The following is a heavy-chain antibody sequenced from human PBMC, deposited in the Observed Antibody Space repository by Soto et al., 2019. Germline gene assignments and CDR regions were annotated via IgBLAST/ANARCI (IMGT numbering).Heavy chain of an antibody. CDR3: ARDLEGGTYYYDSSLTGGFDP. Sequence: SETLSLTCTVSGGSISSGDYYWSWIRQPPGKGLEWIGYIYYSGSTYYNPSLKSRVTISVDTSKNQFSLKLSSVTAADTAVYYCARDLEGGTYYYDSSLTGGFDPWGQGTLVTVSS. V-gene: IGHV4-30-4*01. J-gene: IGHJ5*02. D-gene: IGHD3-22*01. CDR2: IYYSGST. CDR1: GGSISSGDYY.